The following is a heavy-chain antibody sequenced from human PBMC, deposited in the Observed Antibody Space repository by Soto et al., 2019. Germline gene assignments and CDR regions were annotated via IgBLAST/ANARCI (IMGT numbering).Heavy chain of an antibody. V-gene: IGHV3-30*18. CDR1: GFTFSRYG. CDR3: AKGVLYSGYDPLDY. D-gene: IGHD5-12*01. CDR2: ISYDGSNK. Sequence: QVQLVESGGGVVQPGRSLRLSCAASGFTFSRYGMHWVRQAPGKGLEWVAVISYDGSNKYYADCVKGRFTISRDNSKNTLYLQMNSLRAEDTAVYYCAKGVLYSGYDPLDYWGQGTLVTVSS. J-gene: IGHJ4*02.